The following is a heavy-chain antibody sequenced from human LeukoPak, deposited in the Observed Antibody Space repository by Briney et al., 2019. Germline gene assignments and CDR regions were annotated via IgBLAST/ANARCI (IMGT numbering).Heavy chain of an antibody. CDR2: LNPSGGSA. J-gene: IGHJ4*02. V-gene: IGHV1-46*01. CDR3: ARGDIDY. Sequence: GASVKLSCKASGYTFTTYYMHWVRQVPGQGLEWMGVLNPSGGSASYAQEFQGRVTMTRDTSTSTVYMELSSLRSEDSAIYYCARGDIDYWGQGTLVTVSS. CDR1: GYTFTTYY. D-gene: IGHD2-15*01.